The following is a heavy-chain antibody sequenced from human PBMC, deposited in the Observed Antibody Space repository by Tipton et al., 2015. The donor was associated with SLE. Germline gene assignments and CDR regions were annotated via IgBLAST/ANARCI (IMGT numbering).Heavy chain of an antibody. CDR3: ARDGRGYCDNSGCSEYHWFDP. Sequence: PSLTCTVSGGSISSHYWSWFRQPPGKGLEWIGYIYYRGNTKYNPSLNSRVTISLDTSRTQFSLKLSSVTAADTAVYYCARDGRGYCDNSGCSEYHWFDPWGQGTLVTVSS. CDR1: GGSISSHY. CDR2: IYYRGNT. J-gene: IGHJ5*02. V-gene: IGHV4-59*11. D-gene: IGHD2-15*01.